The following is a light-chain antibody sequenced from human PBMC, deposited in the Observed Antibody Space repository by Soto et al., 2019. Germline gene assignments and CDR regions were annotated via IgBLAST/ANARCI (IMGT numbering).Light chain of an antibody. V-gene: IGLV2-14*01. CDR1: SSDVGSYNY. CDR2: EVS. J-gene: IGLJ1*01. CDR3: SAYASCSAL. Sequence: QSVLTQPASVSGSPGQSITISCTGTSSDVGSYNYVSWYQQHPGKAPKLMIYEVSDRPSGISSRFSGSKSGNTASLTISGLQTEDEADYDFSAYASCSALFGTGTKATVL.